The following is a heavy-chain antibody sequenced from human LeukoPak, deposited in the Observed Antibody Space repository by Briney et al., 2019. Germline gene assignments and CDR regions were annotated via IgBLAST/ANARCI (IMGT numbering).Heavy chain of an antibody. CDR1: GFTFSSYS. J-gene: IGHJ4*02. Sequence: GGSPRLSCAASGFTFSSYSMNWVRQAPGKGLEWVSYISSSSSTIYYADSVKGRFTISRDNAKNSLYLQMNSLRAEDTAVYYCARVLIDYWGQGTLVTVSS. V-gene: IGHV3-48*01. D-gene: IGHD3-10*01. CDR2: ISSSSSTI. CDR3: ARVLIDY.